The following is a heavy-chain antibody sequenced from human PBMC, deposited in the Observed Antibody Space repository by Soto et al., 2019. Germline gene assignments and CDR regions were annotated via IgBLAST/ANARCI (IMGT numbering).Heavy chain of an antibody. CDR1: GYTFTSYA. Sequence: ASVKVSCKVSGYTFTSYAMHWVRQAPGQRLEWMGWINAGNGNTKYSQKFQGRVTITRDTSASTAYMELSSLRSEDTAVYYCARVGELSDVYYYYYMDVWGKGTTVTVSS. D-gene: IGHD3-10*01. J-gene: IGHJ6*03. V-gene: IGHV1-3*01. CDR2: INAGNGNT. CDR3: ARVGELSDVYYYYYMDV.